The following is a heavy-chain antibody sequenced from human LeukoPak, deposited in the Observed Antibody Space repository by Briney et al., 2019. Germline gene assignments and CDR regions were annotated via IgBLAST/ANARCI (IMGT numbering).Heavy chain of an antibody. CDR1: GFTFTDYW. V-gene: IGHV3-7*03. Sequence: GGSLRLSCAASGFTFTDYWMTWVRQAPGKGLEWVASINLDGSEQFYVDSVKGRFTISRDNSKNTLYLQMNSLRAEDTAVYYCAKKPGLAAAEPFDYWGQGTLVTVSS. J-gene: IGHJ4*02. CDR3: AKKPGLAAAEPFDY. CDR2: INLDGSEQ. D-gene: IGHD6-13*01.